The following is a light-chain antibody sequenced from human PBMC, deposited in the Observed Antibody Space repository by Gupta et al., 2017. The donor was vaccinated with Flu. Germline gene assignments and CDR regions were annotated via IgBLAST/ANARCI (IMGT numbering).Light chain of an antibody. J-gene: IGLJ3*02. V-gene: IGLV1-44*01. Sequence: GTPGQRVTISCSGSSSNIGSNTVNWYQQLPGTAPKLLIYNNNQRPSGVPDRFSGSKSGTSASLAISGLQSEDEADYYCAAWDDSLNGPVFGGGTKLTVL. CDR2: NNN. CDR1: SSNIGSNT. CDR3: AAWDDSLNGPV.